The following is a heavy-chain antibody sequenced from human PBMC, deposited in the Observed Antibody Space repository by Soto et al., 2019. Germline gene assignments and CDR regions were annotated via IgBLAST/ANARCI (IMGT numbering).Heavy chain of an antibody. CDR1: GFTFTTCS. V-gene: IGHV1-58*01. CDR3: AAVGIASVGYYNGMDV. D-gene: IGHD6-13*01. CDR2: IVVGSGNT. J-gene: IGHJ6*02. Sequence: SVNVSCKCSGFTFTTCSVQWVRQARGQRLEWIGWIVVGSGNTIYAQRFQERVAITRDMSTSTAYMELSSLRSEGTAVYYCAAVGIASVGYYNGMDVWGQGTTVTVSS.